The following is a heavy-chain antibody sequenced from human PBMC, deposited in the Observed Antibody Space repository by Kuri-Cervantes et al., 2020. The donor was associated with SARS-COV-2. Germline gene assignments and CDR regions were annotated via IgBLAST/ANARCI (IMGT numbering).Heavy chain of an antibody. CDR2: IYTSGST. J-gene: IGHJ4*02. V-gene: IGHV4-38-2*02. D-gene: IGHD4-17*01. CDR1: GYSISSGYY. CDR3: ARGDYGDHPYYFDY. Sequence: SETLSLTCTVSGYSISSGYYWGWIRQPPGKGLEWIGRIYTSGSTNYNPSLKSRVTMSVDTSKNQFSLKLSSVTAADTAVYYCARGDYGDHPYYFDYWGQGTLVTVSS.